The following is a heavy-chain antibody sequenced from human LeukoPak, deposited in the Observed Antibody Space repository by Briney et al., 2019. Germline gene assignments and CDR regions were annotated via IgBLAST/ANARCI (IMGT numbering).Heavy chain of an antibody. Sequence: GGSLRLSCAASGFIFSDYYMSWIRQAPGKWLEWVSYISSSGSTIYYADSVKGRFTTSRDNAKNSLYLQMNSLRAEDTAVYYCARGLGSGWPYYFDYWGQGTLVTVSS. D-gene: IGHD6-19*01. CDR1: GFIFSDYY. J-gene: IGHJ4*02. CDR2: ISSSGSTI. CDR3: ARGLGSGWPYYFDY. V-gene: IGHV3-11*01.